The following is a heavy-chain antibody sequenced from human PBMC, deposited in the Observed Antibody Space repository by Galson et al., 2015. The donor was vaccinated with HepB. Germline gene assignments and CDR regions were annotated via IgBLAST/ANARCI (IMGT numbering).Heavy chain of an antibody. Sequence: SVKVSCKVFGYSLTDLSMHWVRQAPGKGVEWMGGFDPEDGETIYPQKFQDRVTLTEDTSTDTAYMELSSLTSEDTALYFCATYFPFWSGYYYDYWGQGTLVTVSS. CDR2: FDPEDGET. V-gene: IGHV1-24*01. CDR3: ATYFPFWSGYYYDY. CDR1: GYSLTDLS. D-gene: IGHD3-3*01. J-gene: IGHJ4*02.